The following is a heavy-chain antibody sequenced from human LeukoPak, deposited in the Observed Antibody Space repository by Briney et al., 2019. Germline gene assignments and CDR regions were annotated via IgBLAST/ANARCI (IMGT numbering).Heavy chain of an antibody. CDR3: ARAAFYDSSGYCDY. CDR1: GYTFTSYG. CDR2: ISAYNGNT. D-gene: IGHD3-22*01. Sequence: AASVKVSCKASGYTFTSYGISWVRQAPGQGVEWMGWISAYNGNTNYAQRLQGRVTMTTDTSTSTAYMELRSLRSDDTAVYYCARAAFYDSSGYCDYWGQGTLVTVSS. V-gene: IGHV1-18*01. J-gene: IGHJ4*02.